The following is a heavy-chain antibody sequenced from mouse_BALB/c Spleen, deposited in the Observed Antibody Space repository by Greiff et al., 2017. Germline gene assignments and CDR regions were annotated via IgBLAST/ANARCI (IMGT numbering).Heavy chain of an antibody. V-gene: IGHV5-6-5*01. CDR1: GFTFSSYA. J-gene: IGHJ1*01. D-gene: IGHD1-1*01. CDR3: AREGILLRWYFDV. Sequence: EVQLVESGGGLVKPGGSLKLSCAASGFTFSSYAMSWVRQTPEKRLEWVASISSGGSTYYPDSVKGRFTISRDNARSILYLQMSSLRSEDTAMYYCAREGILLRWYFDVWGAGTTVTVSS. CDR2: ISSGGST.